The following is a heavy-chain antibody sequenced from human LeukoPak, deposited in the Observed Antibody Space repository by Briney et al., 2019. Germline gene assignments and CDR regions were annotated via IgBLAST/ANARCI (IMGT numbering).Heavy chain of an antibody. D-gene: IGHD6-13*01. Sequence: GRSLRLSCAASGFTFDDYAMHWVRQAAGKGLEWVSGISWDSGSIGYADSVKGRFTIYRDNGKNSLYLQMNSLRAEDTALYYCAKGSGVQQLVLFDYWGQGTLVTVSS. V-gene: IGHV3-9*01. J-gene: IGHJ4*02. CDR2: ISWDSGSI. CDR3: AKGSGVQQLVLFDY. CDR1: GFTFDDYA.